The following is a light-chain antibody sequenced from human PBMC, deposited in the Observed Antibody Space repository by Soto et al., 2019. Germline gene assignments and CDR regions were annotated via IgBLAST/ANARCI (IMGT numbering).Light chain of an antibody. CDR3: HQYYSTPPT. Sequence: DIVMTQSPDSLAVSLGERATINCKSSQRGLYSSNNKNYLAWYQQKPGQPPKLLIYWASTRESGVPDRFSVSGSGTDFTLTISSLQAADVEVYYCHQYYSTPPTFGQGTKLEIK. V-gene: IGKV4-1*01. CDR1: QRGLYSSNNKNY. CDR2: WAS. J-gene: IGKJ2*01.